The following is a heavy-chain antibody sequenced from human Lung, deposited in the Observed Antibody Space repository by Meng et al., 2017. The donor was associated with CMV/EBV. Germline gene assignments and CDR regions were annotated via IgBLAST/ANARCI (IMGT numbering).Heavy chain of an antibody. D-gene: IGHD7-27*01. Sequence: YCKASGYTFTAHYFHWVRQAPGKGLEWMGWIHPQRGDTNYAQQFQGRVTLTRDTSINTGYMELTRLTSDDTAVYYCARDNNWGPDYWGQGTLVTVSS. J-gene: IGHJ4*02. V-gene: IGHV1-2*02. CDR1: GYTFTAHY. CDR2: IHPQRGDT. CDR3: ARDNNWGPDY.